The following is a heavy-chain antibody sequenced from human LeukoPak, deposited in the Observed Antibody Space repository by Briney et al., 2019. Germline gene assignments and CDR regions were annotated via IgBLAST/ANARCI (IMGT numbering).Heavy chain of an antibody. J-gene: IGHJ4*02. Sequence: ASVKVSCKASGYTFTNYEINWVRQATGQGLEWMGWMNPNSGDTGYAQKFQGRVIITRNTSMNTAYMELNILTSEDTAVYYCASGDRFDFDHWGQGTQVTVSS. CDR2: MNPNSGDT. D-gene: IGHD3-10*01. CDR3: ASGDRFDFDH. V-gene: IGHV1-8*02. CDR1: GYTFTNYE.